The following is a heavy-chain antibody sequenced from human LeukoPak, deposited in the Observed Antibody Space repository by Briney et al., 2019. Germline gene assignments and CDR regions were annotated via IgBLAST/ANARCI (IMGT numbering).Heavy chain of an antibody. V-gene: IGHV3-64*01. CDR3: ARQLGYCSSTSCYADKVDY. D-gene: IGHD2-2*01. CDR1: GFTFSSYA. J-gene: IGHJ4*02. CDR2: ISSNGGST. Sequence: GGSLRLSCAASGFTFSSYAMHWVRQAPGKGLEYVSAISSNGGSTYYANSVKGRFTISRDNSKNTLYLQMGSLRAEDMAVYYCARQLGYCSSTSCYADKVDYWGQGTLVTVSS.